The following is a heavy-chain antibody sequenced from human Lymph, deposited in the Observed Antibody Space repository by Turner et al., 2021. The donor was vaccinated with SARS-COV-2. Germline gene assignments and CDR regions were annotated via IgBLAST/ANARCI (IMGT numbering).Heavy chain of an antibody. CDR1: DGSISSTP. J-gene: IGHJ6*02. CDR2: FYKIGSI. V-gene: IGHV4-59*08. Sequence: QVQLQESGPGLVRPSETLSLTCTVSDGSISSTPWSWIRQSPGRGLEWIGYFYKIGSIDYNPTLRSRFTISVDTSKNQLSLNLISVTAADTAVYYCARHQGSTSGYDHGMNVWGQGTAVIVSS. CDR3: ARHQGSTSGYDHGMNV. D-gene: IGHD1-1*01.